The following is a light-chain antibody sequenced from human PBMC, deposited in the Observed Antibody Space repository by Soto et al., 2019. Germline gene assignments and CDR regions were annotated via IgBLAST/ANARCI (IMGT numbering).Light chain of an antibody. CDR3: SSYTSSSSSHV. V-gene: IGLV2-14*01. CDR2: EVS. J-gene: IGLJ1*01. CDR1: SSDVGAYNY. Sequence: QSVLTQPASVSGSPGQSITISCTGTSSDVGAYNYVSWYQHHPGKAPKIMIYEVSNRPSGVSNRCSGSKSANTASLTISGLQDEDEADYYCSSYTSSSSSHVFGTGTKLTVL.